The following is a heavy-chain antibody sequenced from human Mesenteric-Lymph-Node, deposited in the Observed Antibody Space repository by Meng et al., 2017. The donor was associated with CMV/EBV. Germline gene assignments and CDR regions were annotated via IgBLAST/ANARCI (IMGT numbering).Heavy chain of an antibody. J-gene: IGHJ4*02. V-gene: IGHV3-13*03. CDR3: AKDRGGHYDPLGYCTNGVCSFDS. CDR1: GFTFSSYD. D-gene: IGHD2-8*01. Sequence: GESLKISCAACGFTFSSYDMHWVRQATGKGLEWVSAIGTAGDTYYPGSVKGQFTISRENAKNSLYLQMNSLRAEDTAVYYCAKDRGGHYDPLGYCTNGVCSFDSWGQGTLVTVSS. CDR2: IGTAGDT.